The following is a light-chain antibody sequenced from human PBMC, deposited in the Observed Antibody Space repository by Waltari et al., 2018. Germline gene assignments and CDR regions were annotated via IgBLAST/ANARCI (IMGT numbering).Light chain of an antibody. CDR3: ATWDDSLNGWV. CDR1: STTITNY. Sequence: QSVLTQPPSASGAPGQEVSISCSGGSTTITNYVFSYQQFPGTAPNLIVDKDYERPAEVPDRFSASESGTSASLAISGLRSDDEADYYCATWDDSLNGWVFGGGTKLTVL. V-gene: IGLV1-47*01. J-gene: IGLJ3*02. CDR2: KDY.